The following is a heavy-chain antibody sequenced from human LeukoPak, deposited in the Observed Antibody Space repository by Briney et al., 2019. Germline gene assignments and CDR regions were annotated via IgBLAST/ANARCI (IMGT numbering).Heavy chain of an antibody. D-gene: IGHD3-10*02. V-gene: IGHV3-48*03. CDR2: ISFGGRNI. CDR3: AELGITMIGGV. Sequence: GGSLRLSCAASGFTFSTYEMNWVRQAPGKGLEWVSYISFGGRNIYYADSVKGRFTISRDNAKNSLYLQMNSLRAEDTAVYYCAELGITMIGGVWGKGTTVTISS. CDR1: GFTFSTYE. J-gene: IGHJ6*04.